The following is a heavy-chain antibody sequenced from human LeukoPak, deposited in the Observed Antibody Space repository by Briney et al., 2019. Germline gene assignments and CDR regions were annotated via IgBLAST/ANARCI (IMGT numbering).Heavy chain of an antibody. V-gene: IGHV4-4*07. D-gene: IGHD1-7*01. Sequence: SETLSLTCTVSTGSLNSYFWTWVRQPAGNGLEWIGRVSGTGTAYSNPSLESRVIISLDTSRNQFSLKLMSVTAADTAVYYCARGKELTGTSGHYSFDFWGQGTLVSVSS. CDR3: ARGKELTGTSGHYSFDF. CDR1: TGSLNSYF. CDR2: VSGTGTA. J-gene: IGHJ4*02.